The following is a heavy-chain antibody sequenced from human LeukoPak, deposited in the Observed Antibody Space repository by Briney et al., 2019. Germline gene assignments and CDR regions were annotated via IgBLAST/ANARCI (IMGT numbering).Heavy chain of an antibody. J-gene: IGHJ4*02. CDR1: GYTFTDSY. D-gene: IGHD3-10*01. CDR2: ISPNNGDT. V-gene: IGHV1-2*02. Sequence: ASVKVSCKPSGYTFTDSYIHWVRQAPGVGLQWMGWISPNNGDTKYAEDFQDRVTMTRDTSNNTAYMELTGLTPDDTAVYYCVRSPIGASAYWGRGTLVTVSS. CDR3: VRSPIGASAY.